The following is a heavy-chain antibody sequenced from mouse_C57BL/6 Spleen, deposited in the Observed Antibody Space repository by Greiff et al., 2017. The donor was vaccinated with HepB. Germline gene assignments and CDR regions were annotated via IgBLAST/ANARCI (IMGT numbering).Heavy chain of an antibody. CDR1: GYAFSSSW. J-gene: IGHJ4*01. CDR2: IYPGDGDT. CDR3: ARWQLGAMDY. Sequence: QVQLKESGPELVKPGASVKISCKASGYAFSSSWMNWVKQRPGKGLEWIGRIYPGDGDTNYNGKFKGKATLTADKSSSTAYMQLSSLTSEDSAVYFCARWQLGAMDYWGQGTSGTVSS. V-gene: IGHV1-82*01. D-gene: IGHD3-3*01.